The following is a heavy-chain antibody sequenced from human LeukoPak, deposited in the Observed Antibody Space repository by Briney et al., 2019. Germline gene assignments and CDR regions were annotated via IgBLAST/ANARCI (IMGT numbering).Heavy chain of an antibody. CDR1: GGSMNINNYY. J-gene: IGHJ6*03. Sequence: PSETLSLTCTVSGGSMNINNYYWAWIRQPPGKGLEWLGSIYYTGSTYYNPSLKSRVTISVDTSKNQFSLKLSSVTAADTAVYYCASVTYGDYGYYYYYMDVWGKGTTVTVSS. D-gene: IGHD4-17*01. V-gene: IGHV4-39*07. CDR2: IYYTGST. CDR3: ASVTYGDYGYYYYYMDV.